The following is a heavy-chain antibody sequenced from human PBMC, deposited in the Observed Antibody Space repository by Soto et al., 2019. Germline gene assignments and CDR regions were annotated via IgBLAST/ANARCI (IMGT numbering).Heavy chain of an antibody. CDR2: ISGSGGGT. J-gene: IGHJ3*02. V-gene: IGHV3-23*01. Sequence: EVQLLESGGGLVQPGGSLRLSCAASGFTFSSYAMSWVRQAPGKGLAWVSAISGSGGGTYYADSVKGRFTISRDNSKNPLYMQMNSLRAEDTAVYYCAKELGEGGAFDIWGQGTMVTVSS. CDR1: GFTFSSYA. CDR3: AKELGEGGAFDI. D-gene: IGHD3-16*01.